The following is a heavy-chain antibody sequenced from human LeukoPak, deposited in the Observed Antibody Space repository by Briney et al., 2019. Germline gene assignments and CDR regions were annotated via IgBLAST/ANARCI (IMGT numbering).Heavy chain of an antibody. CDR2: MYYSGDT. CDR1: GGSMRSYY. Sequence: PSETLSLTCTVSGGSMRSYYWNWIRQPPGQRLEWIGYMYYSGDTSYNPSFKSRVSISVDTSKNQFSLKLSSVTAADAAVYYCARRMVGDYWYFDLWGRGTLVTVSS. CDR3: ARRMVGDYWYFDL. J-gene: IGHJ2*01. V-gene: IGHV4-59*01. D-gene: IGHD1-26*01.